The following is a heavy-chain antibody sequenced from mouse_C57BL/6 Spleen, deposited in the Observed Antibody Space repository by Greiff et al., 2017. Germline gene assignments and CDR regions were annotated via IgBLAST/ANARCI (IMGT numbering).Heavy chain of an antibody. J-gene: IGHJ2*01. D-gene: IGHD2-5*01. CDR2: IYPGDGDT. CDR1: GYAFSSYW. CDR3: ARGAYYSNLYYFDY. Sequence: QVQLQQSGAELVKPGASVKISCKASGYAFSSYWMNWVQQRPGKGLEWIGQIYPGDGDTNYNGKFKGKATLTADKSSSTAYMQLSSLTSEDSAVYFGARGAYYSNLYYFDYWGQGTTLTGSS. V-gene: IGHV1-80*01.